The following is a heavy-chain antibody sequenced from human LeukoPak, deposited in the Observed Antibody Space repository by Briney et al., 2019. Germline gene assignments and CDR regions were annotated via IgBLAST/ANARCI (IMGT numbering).Heavy chain of an antibody. CDR2: IYYSGST. CDR1: GGSISSSSYY. J-gene: IGHJ4*02. D-gene: IGHD3-3*01. CDR3: ASTILGVVIMTFYFDD. V-gene: IGHV4-39*01. Sequence: KPSETLSLTCTASGGSISSSSYYWGWIRQPRGKGLEWIGSIYYSGSTYYNPSLKSRVTISVDTSKNQFSLKLSSVTAADTAVYYCASTILGVVIMTFYFDDWGQGTLVTVSS.